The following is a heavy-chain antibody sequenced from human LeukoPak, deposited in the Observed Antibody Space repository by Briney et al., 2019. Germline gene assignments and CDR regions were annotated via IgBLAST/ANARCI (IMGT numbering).Heavy chain of an antibody. D-gene: IGHD6-19*01. CDR2: ISYDGSNK. Sequence: GGSLRLSCAASGFTFSSYAMHWVRQAPGKGLEWVAVISYDGSNKYYADSVKGRFTISRDNSKNTLYLQMNSLRAEDTAVCYCARGYSSGWYYFDYWGQGTLVTVSS. V-gene: IGHV3-30-3*01. CDR1: GFTFSSYA. CDR3: ARGYSSGWYYFDY. J-gene: IGHJ4*02.